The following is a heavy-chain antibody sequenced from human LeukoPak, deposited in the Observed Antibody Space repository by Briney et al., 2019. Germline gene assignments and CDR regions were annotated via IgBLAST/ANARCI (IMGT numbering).Heavy chain of an antibody. D-gene: IGHD1-26*01. Sequence: SETLSLTCIVSGGSLRSSSYYWGWIRQPPGKGLEWFGSIYYSGNTYYNPSLKSRVTISVDTSKNEFSLKLSSVTAADTAVYYCARHTKVGSKPDAFDIWGQGTMVTVSS. J-gene: IGHJ3*02. CDR3: ARHTKVGSKPDAFDI. CDR1: GGSLRSSSYY. V-gene: IGHV4-39*01. CDR2: IYYSGNT.